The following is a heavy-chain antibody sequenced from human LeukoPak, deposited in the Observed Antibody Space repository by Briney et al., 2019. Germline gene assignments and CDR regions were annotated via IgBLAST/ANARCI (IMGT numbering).Heavy chain of an antibody. CDR2: IYYSGST. D-gene: IGHD1-26*01. V-gene: IGHV4-59*01. Sequence: SETLSLTCTVSGGSISSYYWSWIRQPPGKGLEWIGYIYYSGSTNYNPSLKGRVTISADTSKNQFSLKLSSVTAADTAVYYCARGTSYSGATFLYWGQGTLVTVSS. J-gene: IGHJ4*02. CDR3: ARGTSYSGATFLY. CDR1: GGSISSYY.